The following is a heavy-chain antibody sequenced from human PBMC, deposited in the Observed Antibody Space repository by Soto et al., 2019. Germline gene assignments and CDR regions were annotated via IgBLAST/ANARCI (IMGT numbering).Heavy chain of an antibody. CDR1: GGAFSGYY. J-gene: IGHJ4*02. V-gene: IGHV4-34*01. Sequence: PSETLSLTCAVYGGAFSGYYWSWIRQPPGKGLEWIGEINHIGSTNYNPSLKSRVTISIDTSKNHFSLSLSSVTAADTAIYYCARGVAGTMNFVLCYWGQGTLVTVSS. D-gene: IGHD3-9*01. CDR2: INHIGST. CDR3: ARGVAGTMNFVLCY.